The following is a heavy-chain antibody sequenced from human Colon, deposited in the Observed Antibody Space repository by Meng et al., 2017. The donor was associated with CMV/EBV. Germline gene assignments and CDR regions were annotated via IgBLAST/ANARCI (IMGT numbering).Heavy chain of an antibody. CDR1: GYTFTGYY. Sequence: ASVKVSCKASGYTFTGYYMHWVRQAPGQGLEWMGVVNPSGVTAYYAQKFQGRVTMTRDTSTSTVYMELSSLRSDDTAVYYCARDSGLPLDYWGQGTLVTVSS. CDR3: ARDSGLPLDY. V-gene: IGHV1-46*01. J-gene: IGHJ4*02. D-gene: IGHD5-12*01. CDR2: VNPSGVTA.